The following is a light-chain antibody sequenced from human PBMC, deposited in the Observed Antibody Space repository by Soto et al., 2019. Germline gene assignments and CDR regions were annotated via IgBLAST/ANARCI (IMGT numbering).Light chain of an antibody. J-gene: IGKJ2*01. V-gene: IGKV3-20*01. Sequence: EIVLTQSPGTLSLSPGERATHSCRASQSISSSYLAWYQQKPGQAPRLLIYAASSRATGIPDRFSGSGSGTDFTLTISRLEPEDFAVYYCQQYGSSSYTFGQGTKLEIK. CDR1: QSISSSY. CDR3: QQYGSSSYT. CDR2: AAS.